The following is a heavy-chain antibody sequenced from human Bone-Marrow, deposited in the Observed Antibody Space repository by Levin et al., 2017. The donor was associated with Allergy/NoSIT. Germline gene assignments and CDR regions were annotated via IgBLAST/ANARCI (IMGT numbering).Heavy chain of an antibody. CDR2: ISGSGETT. J-gene: IGHJ4*02. Sequence: AGGSLRLSCAASGFTFSTYTMTWIRQAPGKGLEWVSGISGSGETTYYADSMRGQFIISRDNSKNIVYLQMNNLRGEDTAIYYCTKSRGGYSSDYWGQGTLVTVSS. D-gene: IGHD5-18*01. CDR1: GFTFSTYT. V-gene: IGHV3-23*01. CDR3: TKSRGGYSSDY.